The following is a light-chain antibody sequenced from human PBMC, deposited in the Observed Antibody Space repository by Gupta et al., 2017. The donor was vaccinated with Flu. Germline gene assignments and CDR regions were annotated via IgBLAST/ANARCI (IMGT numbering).Light chain of an antibody. CDR2: GVS. Sequence: DIVLTHSPATLSLSPGARATLSCRASQTVTDGYLAWYQQTPGQAPRLRIFGVSNRSTGIPARFSGSGSGTDFTLTISRLEPEDFAVYYWQQHGGSLPSTFGGGTRVEFK. CDR3: QQHGGSLPST. J-gene: IGKJ4*01. V-gene: IGKV3-20*01. CDR1: QTVTDGY.